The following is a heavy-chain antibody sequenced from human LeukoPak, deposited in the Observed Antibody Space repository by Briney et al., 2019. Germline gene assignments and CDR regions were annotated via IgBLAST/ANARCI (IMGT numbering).Heavy chain of an antibody. D-gene: IGHD3-10*02. Sequence: QPGGSLRLSCAASGFTFSSYGMTWVRQAPGKGLEWVSAITGNTISTYYADSVRGRFTISRDNAKNSLYLQMNSLRAEDTAVYYCAELGITMIGGVWGKGTTVTISS. J-gene: IGHJ6*04. CDR3: AELGITMIGGV. CDR1: GFTFSSYG. CDR2: ITGNTIST. V-gene: IGHV3-23*01.